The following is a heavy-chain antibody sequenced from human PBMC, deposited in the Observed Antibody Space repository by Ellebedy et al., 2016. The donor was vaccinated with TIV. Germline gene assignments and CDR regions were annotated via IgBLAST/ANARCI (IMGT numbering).Heavy chain of an antibody. CDR3: AAGFTIAVAGSI. V-gene: IGHV1-58*01. CDR1: GFTFSDSS. CDR2: IVVGSGNT. Sequence: AASVKVSCKPSGFTFSDSSVQWVRQARGHRLEWIGWIVVGSGNTNYAQNFQERVTITRDMSTSTAYMELSSLRSEDTAVYYCAAGFTIAVAGSIWGQGTVVTVSS. J-gene: IGHJ3*02. D-gene: IGHD6-19*01.